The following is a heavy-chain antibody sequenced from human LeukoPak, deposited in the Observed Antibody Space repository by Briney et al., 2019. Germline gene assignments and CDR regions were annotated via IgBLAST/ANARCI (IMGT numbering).Heavy chain of an antibody. J-gene: IGHJ6*03. CDR1: GFTFSSYW. CDR2: IKQDGSEK. V-gene: IGHV3-7*01. Sequence: GGSLRLSCAASGFTFSSYWMSWVRQAPGKGLEWVANIKQDGSEKYYVDSVKGRFTISRDNAKNSLYQQMNSLRAEDTAVYYCARDQGPYYDFWSGYYSYYYYMDVWGKGTTVTVSS. CDR3: ARDQGPYYDFWSGYYSYYYYMDV. D-gene: IGHD3-3*01.